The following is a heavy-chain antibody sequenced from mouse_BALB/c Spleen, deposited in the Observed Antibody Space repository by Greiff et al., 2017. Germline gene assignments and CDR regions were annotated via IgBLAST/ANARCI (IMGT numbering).Heavy chain of an antibody. CDR2: ISYDGSN. CDR1: GYSITSGYY. D-gene: IGHD1-1*01. CDR3: GGYYGSAYAMDD. J-gene: IGHJ4*01. V-gene: IGHV3-6*02. Sequence: EVQLVESGPGLVKPSQSLSLTCSVTGYSITSGYYWHWIRQFPGNKLEWMGYISYDGSNNYNPSIKNRISITRDTFKNQFFLKLNSVTTEDTATYYCGGYYGSAYAMDDWGQGTSVTVSS.